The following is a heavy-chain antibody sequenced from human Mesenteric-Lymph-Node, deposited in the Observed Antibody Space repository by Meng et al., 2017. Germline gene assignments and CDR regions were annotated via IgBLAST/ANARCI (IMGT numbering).Heavy chain of an antibody. Sequence: GESLKISCAASGFTFSSYWMSWIRQAPGKGLEWVSYISSSGSTIYYADSGKGRFTISRDNAKNSLYLQMNSLRAEDTAVYYCAKWDEILVAGVNYWGQGTPVTVSS. D-gene: IGHD2-8*02. CDR1: GFTFSSYW. J-gene: IGHJ4*02. CDR2: ISSSGSTI. CDR3: AKWDEILVAGVNY. V-gene: IGHV3-11*04.